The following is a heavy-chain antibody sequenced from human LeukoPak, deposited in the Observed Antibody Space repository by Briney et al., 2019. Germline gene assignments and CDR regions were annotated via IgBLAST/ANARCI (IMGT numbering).Heavy chain of an antibody. J-gene: IGHJ4*02. V-gene: IGHV3-7*01. D-gene: IGHD1-26*01. CDR3: ARDRIVGPTTLDY. CDR2: IKQDGYEK. Sequence: GGSLRLSCAASGFTFSGYWMSWVRQTPEKGLEWVANIKQDGYEKYYVDSVKGRFTISRDNAKNSLYLQMNSLRADDTAIYYCARDRIVGPTTLDYWGQGTLVTVSS. CDR1: GFTFSGYW.